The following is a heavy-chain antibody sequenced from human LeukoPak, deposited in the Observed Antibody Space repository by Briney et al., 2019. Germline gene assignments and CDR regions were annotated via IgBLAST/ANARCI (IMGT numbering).Heavy chain of an antibody. CDR2: INPNSGGT. D-gene: IGHD3-9*01. Sequence: ASVKVSCKASGYTFTGYYMHWVRQAPGQGLEWMGWINPNSGGTNYAQKFQGRVTMTRGTSISTAYMELSRLRSDDTAVYYCARDPYYDILTGSLGWYFDLWGRGTLVTVSS. CDR1: GYTFTGYY. CDR3: ARDPYYDILTGSLGWYFDL. J-gene: IGHJ2*01. V-gene: IGHV1-2*02.